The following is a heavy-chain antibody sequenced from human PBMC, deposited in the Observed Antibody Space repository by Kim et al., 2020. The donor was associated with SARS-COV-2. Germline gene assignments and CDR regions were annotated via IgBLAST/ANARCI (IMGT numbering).Heavy chain of an antibody. Sequence: SETLSLTCTVSGGSISSSSYYWGWIRQPPGKGLEWIGSIYYSGSTYYNPSLKSRVTISVDTSKNQFSLKLSSVTAADTAVYYCASPYYYDSSGYLEAFDIWGQGTMVTVSS. CDR1: GGSISSSSYY. V-gene: IGHV4-39*01. CDR2: IYYSGST. J-gene: IGHJ3*02. D-gene: IGHD3-22*01. CDR3: ASPYYYDSSGYLEAFDI.